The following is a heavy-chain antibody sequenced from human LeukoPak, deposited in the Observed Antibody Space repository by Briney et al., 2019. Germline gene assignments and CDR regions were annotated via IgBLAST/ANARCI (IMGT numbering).Heavy chain of an antibody. CDR1: RFFLGDYA. Sequence: GGALRLSRTPSRFFLGDYAMSWVRPAPGKGREWVGFIRSKPYGGTTEYAASVKGRLTISRDDSKSIVYLQMTTLKTEDTAVYYCTRAAKYQLLRRTAEYLQHWGQGTLVTVSS. CDR3: TRAAKYQLLRRTAEYLQH. J-gene: IGHJ1*01. CDR2: IRSKPYGGTT. V-gene: IGHV3-49*04. D-gene: IGHD2-2*01.